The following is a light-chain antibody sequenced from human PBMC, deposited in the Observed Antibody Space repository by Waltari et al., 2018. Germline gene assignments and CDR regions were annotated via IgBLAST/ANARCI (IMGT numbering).Light chain of an antibody. Sequence: EIMLTQSPGTLSLSPGERATLSCRASQSISKYLAWYQQKPGQAPRGLIYDAASRATGIPDRFGDSGSGTDFSLTISRLETEDSAVYYCQKYGTVPATFGQGTKVEIK. CDR3: QKYGTVPAT. CDR2: DAA. J-gene: IGKJ1*01. V-gene: IGKV3-20*01. CDR1: QSISKY.